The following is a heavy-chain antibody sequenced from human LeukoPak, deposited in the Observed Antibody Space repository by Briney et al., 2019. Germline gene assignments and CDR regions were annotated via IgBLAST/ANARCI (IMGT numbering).Heavy chain of an antibody. CDR2: IYYSGST. V-gene: IGHV4-59*01. CDR1: GGSFSGYY. Sequence: SETLSLTCAVYGGSFSGYYWSWIRQPPGRGLEWIGYIYYSGSTNYNPSLKSRVTISVDTSKNQFSLKLSSVTAADTAVYYCARTDAVVAAIDYWGQGTLVTVSS. CDR3: ARTDAVVAAIDY. J-gene: IGHJ4*02. D-gene: IGHD2-15*01.